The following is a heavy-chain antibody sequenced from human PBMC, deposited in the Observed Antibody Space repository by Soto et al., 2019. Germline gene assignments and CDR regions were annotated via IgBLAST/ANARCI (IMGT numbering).Heavy chain of an antibody. CDR2: INAGNGNT. CDR3: ASPCYESGYDAFDI. V-gene: IGHV1-3*01. Sequence: ASLKVACKASVYTFTIYAIHWVRQTPGQRLEWMGWINAGNGNTKYSQKFQGRVTITRDTSASTAYMELSSLRSEETAVYYCASPCYESGYDAFDIWGQGTMVTV. D-gene: IGHD3-3*01. J-gene: IGHJ3*02. CDR1: VYTFTIYA.